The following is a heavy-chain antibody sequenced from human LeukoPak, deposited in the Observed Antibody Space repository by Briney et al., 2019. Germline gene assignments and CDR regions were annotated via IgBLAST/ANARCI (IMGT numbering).Heavy chain of an antibody. V-gene: IGHV3-9*01. CDR3: AKDISGGGATTVTYGVDY. D-gene: IGHD4-17*01. CDR1: GFTFDDYA. Sequence: GGSLRLSCAASGFTFDDYAMHWVRQAPGKGLEWVSGISWNSGSIGYANSVKGRFTISRDNAKNPLYLQMNSLRAEDTALYYCAKDISGGGATTVTYGVDYWGQGTLVTVSS. CDR2: ISWNSGSI. J-gene: IGHJ4*02.